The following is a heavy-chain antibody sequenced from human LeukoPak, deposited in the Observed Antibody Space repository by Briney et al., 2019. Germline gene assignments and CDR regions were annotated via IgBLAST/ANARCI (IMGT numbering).Heavy chain of an antibody. Sequence: SETLSLTCAVYGGSFSGYYWSWIRQTPGKGLEWIGEISHSGTSKYNPSLKSRATISIDTSKDQFSLNLNSVTAADTAVYYCHVATRLYSYLYGMDVWGQGTTVTVS. V-gene: IGHV4-34*01. D-gene: IGHD5-12*01. CDR2: ISHSGTS. J-gene: IGHJ6*02. CDR1: GGSFSGYY. CDR3: HVATRLYSYLYGMDV.